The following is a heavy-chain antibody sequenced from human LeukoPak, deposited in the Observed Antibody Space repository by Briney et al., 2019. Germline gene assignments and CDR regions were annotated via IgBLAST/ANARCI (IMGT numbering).Heavy chain of an antibody. Sequence: ASVKVSCKASGGTFSSYAISWVRQAPGQGLEWMGRIIPILGIANYAQKFQGRVTITADKSTSTAYMELSSLRSGDTAVYYCARARTGDGNYFDYWGQGTLVTVSS. D-gene: IGHD7-27*01. CDR2: IIPILGIA. CDR1: GGTFSSYA. CDR3: ARARTGDGNYFDY. V-gene: IGHV1-69*04. J-gene: IGHJ4*02.